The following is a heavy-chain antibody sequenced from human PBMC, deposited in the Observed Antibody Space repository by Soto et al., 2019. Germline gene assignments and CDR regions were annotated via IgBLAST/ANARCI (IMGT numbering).Heavy chain of an antibody. J-gene: IGHJ4*02. CDR2: ISGSGGSS. CDR3: AKGGSYYYDSSGYYAN. V-gene: IGHV3-23*01. D-gene: IGHD3-22*01. Sequence: GGSLRLSCAASGFTFTSYAMSWVRQAPGKGLEWVSAISGSGGSSYYADSVKGRFTISRDNSKNTLFLQMNSLRAEDTAIYYCAKGGSYYYDSSGYYANWGQGTLVTVSS. CDR1: GFTFTSYA.